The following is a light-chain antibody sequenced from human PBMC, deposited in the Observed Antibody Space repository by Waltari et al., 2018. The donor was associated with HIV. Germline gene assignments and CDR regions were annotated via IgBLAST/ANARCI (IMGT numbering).Light chain of an antibody. CDR2: RVS. CDR3: SSLASTNTIV. CDR1: DTDIATFNY. Sequence: QSTLTQPASVSGSPGQSITVSCTGRDTDIATFNYVSCYQQHPGQAPQPLIYRVSFRPSGIPSRFSASKSGNTASLTIAGLQPEDEAHYYCSSLASTNTIVFGGGTLVTVL. J-gene: IGLJ2*01. V-gene: IGLV2-14*03.